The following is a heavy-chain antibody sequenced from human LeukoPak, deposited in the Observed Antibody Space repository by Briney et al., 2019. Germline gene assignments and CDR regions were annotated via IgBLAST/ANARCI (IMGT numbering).Heavy chain of an antibody. J-gene: IGHJ6*02. D-gene: IGHD2-8*01. CDR3: AKGGRTQLGIVYNYYGMDV. CDR2: ITGDGRT. V-gene: IGHV3-23*01. Sequence: PGGSLTLACAASGITLNGYVMSWVRQAPGKGLEWVSIITGDGRTSYADSVRGRLTISRDTSKNTLYLQLSSLRAEDTAGYYCAKGGRTQLGIVYNYYGMDVWGQGTTVTVSS. CDR1: GITLNGYV.